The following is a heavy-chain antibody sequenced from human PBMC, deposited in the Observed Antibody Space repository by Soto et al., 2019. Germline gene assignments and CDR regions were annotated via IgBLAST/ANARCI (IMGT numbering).Heavy chain of an antibody. CDR2: INPNSGGT. CDR1: GYTFTGYY. D-gene: IGHD2-15*01. CDR3: ARVGHCSGGSCYSVFDY. Sequence: ASVKVSFKASGYTFTGYYMHWVRQAPGQGLEWMGWINPNSGGTNYAQKFQGRVTMTRDTSISTAYMELSRLRSDDTAVYYCARVGHCSGGSCYSVFDYWGQGTLVTVSS. J-gene: IGHJ4*02. V-gene: IGHV1-2*02.